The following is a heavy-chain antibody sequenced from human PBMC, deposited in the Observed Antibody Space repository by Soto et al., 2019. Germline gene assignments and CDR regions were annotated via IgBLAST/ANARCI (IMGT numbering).Heavy chain of an antibody. J-gene: IGHJ1*01. V-gene: IGHV3-33*01. CDR1: GFTFSSYG. CDR3: AGDTYCGRGGCFQH. CDR2: IWYDGSNK. D-gene: IGHD1-26*01. Sequence: QVQLVESGGGVVQPGRSLRLSCAASGFTFSSYGMHWVRQAPGKGLEWVAVIWYDGSNKYYADSVKGRFTISRDNSKNTLYLPRNSLRAEDTAVYYWAGDTYCGRGGCFQHWGQGTLVTVSS.